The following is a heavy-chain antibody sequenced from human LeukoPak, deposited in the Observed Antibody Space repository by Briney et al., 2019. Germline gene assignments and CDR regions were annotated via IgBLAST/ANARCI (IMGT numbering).Heavy chain of an antibody. D-gene: IGHD6-6*01. CDR3: ARVIAARHFDY. CDR2: ISYDGSNK. Sequence: GRSLRLSCAASGFTLSSYGMHWVRQAPGKGLEWVAVISYDGSNKYYADSVKGRFSISRDNSKNTLYLQMNSLRAEDTAVYYCARVIAARHFDYWGQGTLVTVSS. CDR1: GFTLSSYG. V-gene: IGHV3-30*03. J-gene: IGHJ4*02.